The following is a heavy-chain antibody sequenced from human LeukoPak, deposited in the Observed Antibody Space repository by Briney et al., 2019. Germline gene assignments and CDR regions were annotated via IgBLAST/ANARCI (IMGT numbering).Heavy chain of an antibody. V-gene: IGHV1-24*01. CDR2: FDPEDGET. CDR3: ATAIRRPGIDY. CDR1: GYTLIELS. D-gene: IGHD3-10*01. J-gene: IGHJ4*02. Sequence: ASVKVSCKVSGYTLIELSIHWVRQAPGKGLDWMGGFDPEDGETIYAQKSQGRVTMTEDTSTDTAYMELSSLRSEDTAVYYCATAIRRPGIDYWGQGTLVTVSS.